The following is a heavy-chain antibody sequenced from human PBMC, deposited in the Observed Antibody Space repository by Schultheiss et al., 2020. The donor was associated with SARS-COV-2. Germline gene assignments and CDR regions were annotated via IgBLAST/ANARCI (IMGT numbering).Heavy chain of an antibody. Sequence: GESLKISCKGSGYSFTSYWIGWVRQMPGKGLEWMGIIYPGDSDTRYSPSFQGQVTISADKSITTAYLQWSSLGASDTAMYYCARAASSSFYYLSPFDYWGQGTLVTVSS. CDR3: ARAASSSFYYLSPFDY. V-gene: IGHV5-51*01. D-gene: IGHD3-22*01. J-gene: IGHJ4*02. CDR2: IYPGDSDT. CDR1: GYSFTSYW.